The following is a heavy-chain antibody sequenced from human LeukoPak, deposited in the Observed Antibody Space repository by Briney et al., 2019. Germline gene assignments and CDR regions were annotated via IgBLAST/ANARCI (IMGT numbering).Heavy chain of an antibody. CDR1: GYTFTSYD. D-gene: IGHD3-3*01. CDR3: ARGPYYDFWSGYYRGGAYNWFDP. J-gene: IGHJ5*02. V-gene: IGHV1-8*01. CDR2: MNPNSGNT. Sequence: ASVKVSCKASGYTFTSYDINWVRQATGQGLEWMGWMNPNSGNTGYAQKFQGRVTMTRNTSISTAYMELSSLRSEDTAVYYCARGPYYDFWSGYYRGGAYNWFDPWGQGTLVTVSS.